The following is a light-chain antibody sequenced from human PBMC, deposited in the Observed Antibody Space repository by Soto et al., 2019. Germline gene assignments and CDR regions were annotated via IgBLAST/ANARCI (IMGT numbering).Light chain of an antibody. Sequence: EIVLTQSPGTLSLSPGERATLSCRASQSVSSSYLAWYQQKPGQAPRLLIYGASSRATGIPDRFSGCGSGTDFTVTISRLEPEDFAVYYCQQYGSSLPRTFGQGTKVEIK. J-gene: IGKJ1*01. V-gene: IGKV3-20*01. CDR1: QSVSSSY. CDR3: QQYGSSLPRT. CDR2: GAS.